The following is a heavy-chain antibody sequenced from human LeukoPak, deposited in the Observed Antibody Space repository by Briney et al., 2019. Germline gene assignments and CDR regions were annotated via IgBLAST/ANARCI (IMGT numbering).Heavy chain of an antibody. V-gene: IGHV4-38-2*02. CDR3: ARGNLDYYYYVDV. Sequence: SETLSLTCTVSGYSISSGNYWGWIRQSPGKGLEWIGTIYHSGSTYYNPSLKSRVTISVDTSKNQFSLKLTSVTAADTAVYYCARGNLDYYYYVDVWGKGTTVTVSS. D-gene: IGHD3-16*01. CDR2: IYHSGST. J-gene: IGHJ6*03. CDR1: GYSISSGNY.